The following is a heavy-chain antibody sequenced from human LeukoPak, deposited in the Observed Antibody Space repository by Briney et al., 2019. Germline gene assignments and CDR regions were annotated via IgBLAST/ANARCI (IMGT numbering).Heavy chain of an antibody. CDR1: GFTVSSNY. D-gene: IGHD5-18*01. CDR3: AKGAFPTAMVTPYFDY. V-gene: IGHV3-53*01. CDR2: IYSGGST. Sequence: PGGSLRLSCAASGFTVSSNYMSWVRQAPGKGLEWVSVIYSGGSTYYADSVKGRFTISRDNSNSTLSLQMSSLRAEDTAVYYCAKGAFPTAMVTPYFDYWGQGALVTVSS. J-gene: IGHJ4*02.